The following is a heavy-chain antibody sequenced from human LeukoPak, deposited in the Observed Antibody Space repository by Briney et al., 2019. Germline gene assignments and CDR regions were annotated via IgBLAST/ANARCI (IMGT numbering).Heavy chain of an antibody. CDR2: SLHGGSA. V-gene: IGHV4-4*02. J-gene: IGHJ4*02. Sequence: SETLSLTCTVSGASISSGNWWSWVRQPPGKGLEWIGESLHGGSANYNPSIKSRVTISIDKSKNQFSLNLISVTAADTAVYYCLYGGNSGDWLYWGQGTLVTVSS. D-gene: IGHD4-23*01. CDR3: LYGGNSGDWLY. CDR1: GASISSGNW.